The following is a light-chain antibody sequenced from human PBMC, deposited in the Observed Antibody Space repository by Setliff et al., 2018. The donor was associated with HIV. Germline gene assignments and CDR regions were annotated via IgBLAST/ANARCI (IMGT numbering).Light chain of an antibody. Sequence: QSVLTQPRSVSGSPGQSVTISCTGTSSDIGGYNSVSWYQQHPGKAPKVIIYEVTDRPSGVSDRFSGSKSGNTASLTISGLQAEDEADYYSSSYTSRNSYVFGTGTKVTVL. J-gene: IGLJ1*01. CDR1: SSDIGGYNS. CDR3: SSYTSRNSYV. V-gene: IGLV2-14*01. CDR2: EVT.